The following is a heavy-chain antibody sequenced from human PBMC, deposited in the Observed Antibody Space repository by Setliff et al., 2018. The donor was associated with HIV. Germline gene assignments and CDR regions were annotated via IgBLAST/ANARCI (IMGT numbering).Heavy chain of an antibody. CDR3: AKVPLFVVVPAALGGMDV. CDR1: GFTFSSYS. V-gene: IGHV3-48*01. CDR2: ISSSSSII. Sequence: GGSLRLSCAASGFTFSSYSMNWVRRAPGKGLEWVSYISSSSSIIYYADSVKGRFTISRDNARNSLYLQMNSLRADDTAVYYCAKVPLFVVVPAALGGMDVWGQGTTVTVSS. D-gene: IGHD2-2*01. J-gene: IGHJ6*02.